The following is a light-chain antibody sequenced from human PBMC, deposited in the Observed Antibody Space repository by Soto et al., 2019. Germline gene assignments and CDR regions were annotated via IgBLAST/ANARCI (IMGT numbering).Light chain of an antibody. Sequence: EIVLTQSPATLSLSPGERATLSCRASQSISSYLAWYQQKPGQAPRLLMYDASNRATGIPARFSGSGSGRDFTPTISSLEPEDFAVYYCQQRSNWPWTFGQGTKVDIK. V-gene: IGKV3-11*02. CDR2: DAS. CDR3: QQRSNWPWT. CDR1: QSISSY. J-gene: IGKJ1*01.